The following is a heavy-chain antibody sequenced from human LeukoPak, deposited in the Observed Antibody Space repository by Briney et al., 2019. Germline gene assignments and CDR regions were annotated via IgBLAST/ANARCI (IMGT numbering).Heavy chain of an antibody. D-gene: IGHD2-2*01. CDR1: GFTFSSYW. Sequence: GGSLRLSCAASGFTFSSYWMSWVRQAPGKGLEWVANIKQDGSEKYYVDSVKGRFTISRDNAKNSLYLQMNSLRAEDTAVYYCARVGGRSTSPYYGMDVWGQGTTVTVSS. V-gene: IGHV3-7*01. CDR3: ARVGGRSTSPYYGMDV. J-gene: IGHJ6*02. CDR2: IKQDGSEK.